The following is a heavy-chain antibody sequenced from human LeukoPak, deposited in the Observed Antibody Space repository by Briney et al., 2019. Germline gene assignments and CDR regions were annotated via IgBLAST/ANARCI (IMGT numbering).Heavy chain of an antibody. D-gene: IGHD2-21*02. CDR2: ISYDGSNK. J-gene: IGHJ4*02. CDR1: GFTFSSYA. V-gene: IGHV3-30-3*01. CDR3: ASWVQAYCGGDCYGGAFDY. Sequence: GRSLRLSCAASGFTFSSYAMHWVRQAPGKGLEWVGVISYDGSNKYYADSVKGRFTISRDNSKNTLYLQMNSLRAEDTAVYYCASWVQAYCGGDCYGGAFDYWGQGTLVTVSS.